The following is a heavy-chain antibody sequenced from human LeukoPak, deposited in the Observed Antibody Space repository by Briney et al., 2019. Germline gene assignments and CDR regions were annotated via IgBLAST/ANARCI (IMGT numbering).Heavy chain of an antibody. J-gene: IGHJ4*02. CDR3: ARPYSSGWYSAAVRFDY. CDR1: GYTFTGYY. CDR2: INPNSGGT. D-gene: IGHD6-19*01. V-gene: IGHV1-2*02. Sequence: ASVTVSCKASGYTFTGYYMHWVRQAPGQGLEWMGWINPNSGGTNYAQKFQGRVTMTRDTSISTAYMELSRLRSDDTAVYYCARPYSSGWYSAAVRFDYWGQGTLVTVSS.